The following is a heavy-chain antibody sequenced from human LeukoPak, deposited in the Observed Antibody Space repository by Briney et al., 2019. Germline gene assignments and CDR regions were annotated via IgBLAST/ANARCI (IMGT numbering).Heavy chain of an antibody. V-gene: IGHV4-30-4*08. J-gene: IGHJ4*02. D-gene: IGHD5-18*01. CDR3: ARVTVDTAMETNY. CDR2: IYYSGST. Sequence: KASETLSLTCTVSGGSISSGDYYWSWIRQPPGKGLEWIGYIYYSGSTYYNPSLKSRVTISVDTSKNQFSLKLSSVTAADTAVYYCARVTVDTAMETNYWGQGTLVTVSS. CDR1: GGSISSGDYY.